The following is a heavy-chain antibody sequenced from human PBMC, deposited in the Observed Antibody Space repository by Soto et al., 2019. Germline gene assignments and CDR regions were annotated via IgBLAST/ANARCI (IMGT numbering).Heavy chain of an antibody. Sequence: QVQLQESGPRLLKPSQTLSLTCTVSGGSFNSGAYYWSWLRQHPAKGLEWIASIYDTWTSAYTPSLRSRLSMSIDTSKSQFSLTLTSVTAEDTAVYYCARVVHSGDFEDFWVQGTLVTVSS. CDR2: IYDTWTS. CDR3: ARVVHSGDFEDF. D-gene: IGHD4-17*01. V-gene: IGHV4-31*03. CDR1: GGSFNSGAYY. J-gene: IGHJ4*01.